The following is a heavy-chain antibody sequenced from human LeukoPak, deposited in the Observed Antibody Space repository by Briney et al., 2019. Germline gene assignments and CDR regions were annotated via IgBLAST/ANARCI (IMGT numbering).Heavy chain of an antibody. V-gene: IGHV3-23*01. CDR3: AKDRTVGASYWYFDL. CDR2: ISGSGDNT. CDR1: GFTFSSYA. Sequence: GGSLRLSCSASGFTFSSYAMSWVRQVPGKGLEWVSVISGSGDNTYYADSVKGRFTISRDSSKNTLFLQMNTLRAEDTAIYYCAKDRTVGASYWYFDLWGRGTLVTVSS. D-gene: IGHD1-26*01. J-gene: IGHJ2*01.